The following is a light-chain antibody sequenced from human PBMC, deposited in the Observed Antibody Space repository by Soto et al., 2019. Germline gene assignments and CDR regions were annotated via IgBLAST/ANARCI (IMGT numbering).Light chain of an antibody. CDR2: KAS. Sequence: DIQMTQSPSTLSASVGDRVTSTCRSSQRISSWLAWYQQKPGKAPKLLLYKASSLESGVPSRFSGSGSGTEFTLTISRLQPDDFATYYCQQYNSYRPFGQGTKVEIK. J-gene: IGKJ1*01. CDR3: QQYNSYRP. CDR1: QRISSW. V-gene: IGKV1-5*03.